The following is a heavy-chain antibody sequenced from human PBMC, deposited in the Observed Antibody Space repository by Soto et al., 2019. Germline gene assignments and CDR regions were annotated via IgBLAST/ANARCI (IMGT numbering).Heavy chain of an antibody. CDR2: IAVGSGNA. CDR3: AADRQCRGARYFPYNFDY. J-gene: IGHJ4*02. D-gene: IGHD2-15*01. V-gene: IGHV1-58*01. Sequence: SVKVSCKASGFIFSTSTVKWVRQARGQRLEWIGWIAVGSGNANYAQEFRERVTITRDMSTGTTYLEVSGLRSEDTAVYYCAADRQCRGARYFPYNFDYWGQGTQVTVSS. CDR1: GFIFSTST.